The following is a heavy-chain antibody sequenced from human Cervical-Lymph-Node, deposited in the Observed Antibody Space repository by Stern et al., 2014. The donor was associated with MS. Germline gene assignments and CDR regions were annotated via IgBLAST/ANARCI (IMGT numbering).Heavy chain of an antibody. J-gene: IGHJ4*01. V-gene: IGHV1-69*01. D-gene: IGHD1-14*01. CDR2: VTPLSGAS. CDR3: TVTSAASEIDF. Sequence: QVQLVQSGDEMKKPASSVRVSCKSSGVNFSTSAVSGVRQAPGPGLAWMGGVTPLSGASGYIQTFRGSATIHATPSITRAVVVVRSLTSEDTAVYFCTVTSAASEIDFWGRGTLVVVSS. CDR1: GVNFSTSA.